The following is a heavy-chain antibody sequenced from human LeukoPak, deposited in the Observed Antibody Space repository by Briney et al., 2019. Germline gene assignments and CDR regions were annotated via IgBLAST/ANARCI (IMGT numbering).Heavy chain of an antibody. CDR3: ARDLGLRGST. Sequence: GGSLRLSCEASGLTFSESWMHWVRQIPGKGLVWLSRMYGDMREISYADSVKGRFTISRDNAKNTVYLQMNSLRGEDTAMYYCARDLGLRGSTWGQGTLVTVSS. D-gene: IGHD5-12*01. J-gene: IGHJ5*02. V-gene: IGHV3-74*01. CDR2: MYGDMREI. CDR1: GLTFSESW.